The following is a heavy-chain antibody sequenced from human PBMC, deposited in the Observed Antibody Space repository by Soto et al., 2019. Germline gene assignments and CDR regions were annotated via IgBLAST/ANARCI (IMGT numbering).Heavy chain of an antibody. Sequence: SETLSLTCTVSGGSISSYYWSWIRQPPGKGPEWIGYIYYSGSTNYNPSLKSRVTISVDTSKNQFSLKLSSVTAADTAVYYCARTDYSSSWYDDYWGQGTLVTVSS. J-gene: IGHJ4*02. CDR1: GGSISSYY. CDR2: IYYSGST. CDR3: ARTDYSSSWYDDY. D-gene: IGHD6-13*01. V-gene: IGHV4-59*01.